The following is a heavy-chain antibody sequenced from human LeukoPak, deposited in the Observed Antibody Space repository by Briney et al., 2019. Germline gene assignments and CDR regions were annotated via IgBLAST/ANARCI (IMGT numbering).Heavy chain of an antibody. V-gene: IGHV3-30*02. Sequence: GGSLRLSCAASGFTFSSYGMHWVRQAPGKGLEWVAFIRYDGSNKYYADSVKGRFTISRDNSKNTLYLQMNSPRAEDTAVYYCAKDGSGSIYYYDSSGYRGLDYYYMDVWGKGTTVTISS. J-gene: IGHJ6*03. CDR3: AKDGSGSIYYYDSSGYRGLDYYYMDV. CDR1: GFTFSSYG. D-gene: IGHD3-22*01. CDR2: IRYDGSNK.